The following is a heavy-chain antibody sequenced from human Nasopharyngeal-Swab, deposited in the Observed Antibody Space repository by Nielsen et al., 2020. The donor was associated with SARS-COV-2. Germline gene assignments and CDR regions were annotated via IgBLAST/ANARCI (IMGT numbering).Heavy chain of an antibody. J-gene: IGHJ4*02. CDR1: GFIFNRYW. V-gene: IGHV3-74*01. CDR3: AREWGRPYYFDY. Sequence: GESLKISCAASGFIFNRYWLHWVRQVPGKGLQWVSRINCDGSDTRYAESAKCRFTASRDTPKSTLPLHLNRVRAEDTGVYFCAREWGRPYYFDYWGQGVLVTVSS. CDR2: INCDGSDT. D-gene: IGHD3-16*01.